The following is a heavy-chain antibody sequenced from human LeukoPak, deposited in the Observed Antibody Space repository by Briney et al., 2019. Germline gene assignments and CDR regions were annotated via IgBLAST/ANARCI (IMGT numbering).Heavy chain of an antibody. CDR3: ARRFLNSHPIYYYMDV. J-gene: IGHJ6*03. Sequence: ASVKASCKASGYTFLNYGISWGRQAPGQGLEWLGWISGKTGNINYAQKFQARATMTRDTSTSTAYMELRSLRSDDTAVYFCARRFLNSHPIYYYMDVWAKGTTVIVSS. CDR2: ISGKTGNI. CDR1: GYTFLNYG. D-gene: IGHD2-21*01. V-gene: IGHV1-18*01.